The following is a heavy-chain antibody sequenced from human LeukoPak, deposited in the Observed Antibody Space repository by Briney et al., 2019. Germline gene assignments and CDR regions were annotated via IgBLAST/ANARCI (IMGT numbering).Heavy chain of an antibody. CDR3: ARTRLLTNWFDP. D-gene: IGHD1-26*01. V-gene: IGHV4-31*03. J-gene: IGHJ5*02. CDR2: IYYSGGT. Sequence: SQTLSLTCTVSGGSISSGGYYWSWIRQHPGKGLEWIGYIYYSGGTYYNPSLKSRVTISVDTSKNQFSLKLSSVTAADTAVYYCARTRLLTNWFDPWGQGTLVTVSS. CDR1: GGSISSGGYY.